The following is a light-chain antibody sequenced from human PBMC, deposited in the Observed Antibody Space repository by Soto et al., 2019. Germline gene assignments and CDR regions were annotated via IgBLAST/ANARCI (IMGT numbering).Light chain of an antibody. J-gene: IGLJ2*01. CDR3: SSYTSSSTVV. V-gene: IGLV2-14*01. CDR1: SSDVGGYNY. Sequence: QSVLTQPASVSGSPGQSITISCTGTSSDVGGYNYVSWYQQHPGKAPKLMIYDVSNRPSGVSTRFSGSKSGNTASLTISGPQAEDESDYYCSSYTSSSTVVFGGGTKVTVL. CDR2: DVS.